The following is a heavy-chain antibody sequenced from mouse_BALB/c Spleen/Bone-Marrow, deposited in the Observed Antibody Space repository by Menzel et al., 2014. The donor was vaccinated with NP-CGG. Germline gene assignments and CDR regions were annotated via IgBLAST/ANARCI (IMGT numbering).Heavy chain of an antibody. D-gene: IGHD4-1*01. V-gene: IGHV1S22*01. CDR3: TRKNWDEGYFDV. J-gene: IGHJ1*01. CDR2: IYPGSGST. Sequence: LQQSGSELVRPGASVKLSCKASGYTFTSYWMHWVKRRHGQGLEWIGNIYPGSGSTNYDEKFKSKGTLTVDTSSSTAYMHLSSLTSEDSAVYYCTRKNWDEGYFDVWGAGTTVTVSS. CDR1: GYTFTSYW.